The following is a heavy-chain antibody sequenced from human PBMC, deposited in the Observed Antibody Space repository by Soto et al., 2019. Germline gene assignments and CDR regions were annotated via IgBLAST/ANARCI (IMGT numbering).Heavy chain of an antibody. CDR1: GYTFTTYG. CDR3: ARDFYSSGRNWHDVFDI. CDR2: VSGYSGDT. J-gene: IGHJ3*02. D-gene: IGHD2-15*01. V-gene: IGHV1-18*01. Sequence: QVQLVQSETEVKKPGASVKVSCKASGYTFTTYGISWVRQAPGQGLEWMGWVSGYSGDTNYAQKLQSRVTMTTDTSTTTAYMELRSLRSDDTAVYYCARDFYSSGRNWHDVFDIWGQGTTVIVSS.